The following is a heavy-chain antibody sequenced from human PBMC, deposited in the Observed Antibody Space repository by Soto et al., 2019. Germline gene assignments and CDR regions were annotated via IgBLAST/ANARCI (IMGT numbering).Heavy chain of an antibody. Sequence: SETLSLTCTVSGGSINSYSWSWIRQPPGKGLEWIGHIYYSGGTSYNPSLKSRVTISMDTSKNQFSLKLSSVTAADTAVYYCARATQGGYCSGGACYSENEPWGQGTQVTVSS. V-gene: IGHV4-59*01. D-gene: IGHD2-15*01. CDR3: ARATQGGYCSGGACYSENEP. CDR2: IYYSGGT. CDR1: GGSINSYS. J-gene: IGHJ5*02.